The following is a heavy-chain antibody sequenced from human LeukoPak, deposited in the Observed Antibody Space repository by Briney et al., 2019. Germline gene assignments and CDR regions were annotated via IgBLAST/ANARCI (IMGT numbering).Heavy chain of an antibody. D-gene: IGHD2-15*01. J-gene: IGHJ4*02. V-gene: IGHV4-59*08. Sequence: SETLSLTCTVSGGSISSYYWSWIRQPPGKGLEWIGYIYYSGSTSYNPSLKSRVTMSVHTSKNQFSLSLSSVTAADTAVDYCARRYCGGGSCYSSFDYWGQGTLVTVSS. CDR2: IYYSGST. CDR1: GGSISSYY. CDR3: ARRYCGGGSCYSSFDY.